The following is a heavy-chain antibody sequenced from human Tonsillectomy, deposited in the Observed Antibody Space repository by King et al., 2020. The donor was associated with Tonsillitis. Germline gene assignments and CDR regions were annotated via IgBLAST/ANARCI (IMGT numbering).Heavy chain of an antibody. Sequence: VQLVESGGGLVQPGGSLRLSCAASGFTFSSFDMHWVRQGSGKALEWVSAIGTRDDPYYSGSVKGRFTISRENAKNSVNLQMNSLTAGDTAVYFCARGIPHHGTIDCWGQGTLVTVAS. V-gene: IGHV3-13*05. CDR2: IGTRDDP. CDR3: ARGIPHHGTIDC. CDR1: GFTFSSFD. D-gene: IGHD2-2*01. J-gene: IGHJ4*02.